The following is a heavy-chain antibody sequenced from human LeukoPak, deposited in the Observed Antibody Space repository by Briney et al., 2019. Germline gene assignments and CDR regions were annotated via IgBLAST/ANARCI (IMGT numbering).Heavy chain of an antibody. CDR3: ARDRNWGAYDI. D-gene: IGHD7-27*01. V-gene: IGHV3-23*01. Sequence: GGSLRLSCAASGLSFSNYGMNWVRQTPGKGLEWVSGIGGSGGYHTYYADSVRGRFTISRDNSRNTLYVQMNSLRAEDTAIYYCARDRNWGAYDIWGQGTMVTVSS. CDR2: IGGSGGYHT. J-gene: IGHJ3*02. CDR1: GLSFSNYG.